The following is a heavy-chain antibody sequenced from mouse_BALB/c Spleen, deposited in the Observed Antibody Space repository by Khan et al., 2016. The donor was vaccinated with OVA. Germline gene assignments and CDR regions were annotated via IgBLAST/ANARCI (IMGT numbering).Heavy chain of an antibody. CDR1: GFSLTDYG. J-gene: IGHJ4*01. CDR2: IWGGGTT. CDR3: AKGVWSYYFALDY. V-gene: IGHV2-6-5*01. D-gene: IGHD2-10*02. Sequence: QVQLKQSGPGLVAPSQNLSITCTVSGFSLTDYGVSWIHQPPGKGLEWLGVIWGGGTTYYNSALNSRLIISKDNSKSQVFLKMNSLQTDDTAMYYCAKGVWSYYFALDYWGQGTSVTVSS.